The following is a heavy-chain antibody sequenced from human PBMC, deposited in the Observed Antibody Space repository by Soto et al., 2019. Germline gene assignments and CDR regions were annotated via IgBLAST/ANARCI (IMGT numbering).Heavy chain of an antibody. J-gene: IGHJ6*02. D-gene: IGHD1-1*01. Sequence: QVQLVQSGAEVKKPGSSVKVSCKASGGTFSSYTISWVRQAPGQGLEWMGRIIPILGIANYAPKFQGRVTITADKSTRTAYMELSRLRSEDTAVYYCARVYLRNVDYYDGMDVWGQGTTVTVSS. V-gene: IGHV1-69*02. CDR2: IIPILGIA. CDR1: GGTFSSYT. CDR3: ARVYLRNVDYYDGMDV.